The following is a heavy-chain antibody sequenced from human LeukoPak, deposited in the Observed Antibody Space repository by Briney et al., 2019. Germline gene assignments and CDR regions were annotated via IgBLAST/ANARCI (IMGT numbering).Heavy chain of an antibody. J-gene: IGHJ4*02. D-gene: IGHD3-3*01. CDR1: GYTFTGYY. CDR3: ARTGDDFWSDLFDY. Sequence: GASVKVSCKASGYTFTGYYMHWVRQAPGQGLEWMGWINPNSGGTNYAQKFQGRVTMTRDTSISTAYMELSRLRSDDTAVYCCARTGDDFWSDLFDYWGQGTLVTVSS. V-gene: IGHV1-2*02. CDR2: INPNSGGT.